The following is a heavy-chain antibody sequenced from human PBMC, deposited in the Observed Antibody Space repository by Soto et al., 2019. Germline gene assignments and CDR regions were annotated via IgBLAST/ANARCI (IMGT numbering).Heavy chain of an antibody. CDR1: GGSVSSGRSY. CDR2: INYSRRP. D-gene: IGHD5-18*01. J-gene: IGHJ6*02. V-gene: IGHV4-61*01. Sequence: SQTLSLTCTVSGGSVSSGRSYWSWIRQHPGKGLAWSGYINYSRRPNYNPYLKSRVTISVDTSKNQFSRKLSSVTAVDTAVYYYARYTIHLWSLYYYRMDVWGQGTTVTVSS. CDR3: ARYTIHLWSLYYYRMDV.